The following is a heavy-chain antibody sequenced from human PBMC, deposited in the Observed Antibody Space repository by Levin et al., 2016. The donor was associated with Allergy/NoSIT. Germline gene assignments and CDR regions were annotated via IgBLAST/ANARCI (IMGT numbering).Heavy chain of an antibody. Sequence: RQAPGKGLEWVSYISSSSSYTNYADSVKGRFTISRDNAKNSLYLQMNSLRAEDTAVYYCARADCSSTSCYNYYYYGMDVWGQGTTVTVSS. CDR3: ARADCSSTSCYNYYYYGMDV. CDR2: ISSSSSYT. V-gene: IGHV3-11*06. D-gene: IGHD2-2*01. J-gene: IGHJ6*02.